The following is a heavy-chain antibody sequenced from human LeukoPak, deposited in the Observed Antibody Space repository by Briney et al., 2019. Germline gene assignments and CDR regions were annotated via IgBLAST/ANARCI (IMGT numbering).Heavy chain of an antibody. CDR2: IYTGGST. J-gene: IGHJ4*02. Sequence: PGGSLRLSCAASGFTVSSNYMSWVRQAPGKGLECVSVIYTGGSTDYADSVKGRFTISRDISKNTLYLQVNSLRAEDTAVYYCARGAYYYDSSGSYPRLFDYWGQGTLVTVSS. V-gene: IGHV3-66*01. CDR3: ARGAYYYDSSGSYPRLFDY. D-gene: IGHD3-22*01. CDR1: GFTVSSNY.